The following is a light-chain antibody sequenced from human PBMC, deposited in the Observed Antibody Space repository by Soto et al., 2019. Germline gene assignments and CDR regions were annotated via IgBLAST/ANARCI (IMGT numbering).Light chain of an antibody. CDR1: SNNVGGYNY. V-gene: IGLV2-8*01. CDR2: EVI. J-gene: IGLJ1*01. Sequence: QSALTQPPSASGSPGQSVAISCTGTSNNVGGYNYVSWYQQHPGKAPKLMIFEVIQRPSGVPDRFSGSKSGNTASLTVSGLQAEDEADYYCSSYAGNNFYVFGTGTKVTAL. CDR3: SSYAGNNFYV.